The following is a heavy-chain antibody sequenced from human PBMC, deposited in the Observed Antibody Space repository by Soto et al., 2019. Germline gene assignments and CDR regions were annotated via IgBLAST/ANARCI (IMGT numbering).Heavy chain of an antibody. CDR3: ARQQGIAAAGRSYYYYYGMDV. J-gene: IGHJ6*02. CDR2: IYYSGST. CDR1: GGSISSSSYY. D-gene: IGHD6-13*01. V-gene: IGHV4-39*01. Sequence: PSETLSLTCTVSGGSISSSSYYWGWIRQPPGKGLEWIGSIYYSGSTYYNPSTKSRVTISVDTSKNQFSLKLSSVTAADTAVYYCARQQGIAAAGRSYYYYYGMDVWGQGTTVTVSS.